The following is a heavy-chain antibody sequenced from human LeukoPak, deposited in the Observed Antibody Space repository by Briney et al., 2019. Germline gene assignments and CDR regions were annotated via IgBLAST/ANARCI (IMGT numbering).Heavy chain of an antibody. CDR2: LNPNSGDT. CDR1: GYTFTGYY. V-gene: IGHV1-2*06. J-gene: IGHJ4*02. CDR3: TREPDDYFDY. Sequence: ASLKVSCKASGYTFTGYYMHWVRQAPGQGLEWMGRLNPNSGDTNYAQRFQGRVTMTRDTSISTAYMELSRLTSDDTAVYYCTREPDDYFDYWGQGTLVTVSS.